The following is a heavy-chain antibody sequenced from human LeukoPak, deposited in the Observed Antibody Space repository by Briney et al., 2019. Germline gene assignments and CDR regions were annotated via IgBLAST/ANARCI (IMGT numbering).Heavy chain of an antibody. CDR1: GFTFSSFG. J-gene: IGHJ6*02. CDR3: ARDHTYGMDV. Sequence: GGSLRLSCAASGFTFSSFGMHWVRQAPGKGLVWVSRINRDGGSTTYADSVKGRFTMPRDNAKNTLYLQMNSLRAGDTAVYYCARDHTYGMDVWGQGTTVTVSS. V-gene: IGHV3-74*01. CDR2: INRDGGST.